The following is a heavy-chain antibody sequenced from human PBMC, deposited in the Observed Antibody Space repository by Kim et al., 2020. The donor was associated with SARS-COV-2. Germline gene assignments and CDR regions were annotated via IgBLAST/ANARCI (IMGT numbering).Heavy chain of an antibody. CDR2: VNGDGSNT. CDR1: GFTFSSYW. V-gene: IGHV3-74*01. Sequence: GGSLRLSCSASGFTFSSYWMHWVRQAPGKGLMWVSRVNGDGSNTNYADSVKGRFTIYRDNAQNTLYLQMNSLRDDDTAVYYCARQNRAFDYWGQGTLDTASS. J-gene: IGHJ4*02. CDR3: ARQNRAFDY.